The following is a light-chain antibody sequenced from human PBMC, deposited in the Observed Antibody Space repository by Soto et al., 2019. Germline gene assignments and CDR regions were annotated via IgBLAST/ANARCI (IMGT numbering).Light chain of an antibody. Sequence: QSALTQPASVSGSPGQSITISCTGTSSDVGGYNYVSWYQQHPGKAPKLMIYDVSNRPSGISNRFSGSKSGNTASLTIFGLQAEDEADYYCTLYTSSSTVLFGGGTKLTVL. CDR3: TLYTSSSTVL. CDR1: SSDVGGYNY. CDR2: DVS. V-gene: IGLV2-14*01. J-gene: IGLJ3*02.